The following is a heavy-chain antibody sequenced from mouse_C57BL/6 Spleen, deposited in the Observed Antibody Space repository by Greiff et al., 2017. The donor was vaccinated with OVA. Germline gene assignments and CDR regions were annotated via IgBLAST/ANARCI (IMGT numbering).Heavy chain of an antibody. CDR1: GYTFTDYY. Sequence: EVQLQQSGPELVKPGASVKISCKASGYTFTDYYMNWVKQSHGKSLEWIGDINPNNGGTSYNQKFKGKATLTVDKSSSTAYMELRSLTSEDSAVYYCARFYYYGSSFYAMDYWGQGTSVTGSS. D-gene: IGHD1-1*01. J-gene: IGHJ4*01. CDR3: ARFYYYGSSFYAMDY. V-gene: IGHV1-26*01. CDR2: INPNNGGT.